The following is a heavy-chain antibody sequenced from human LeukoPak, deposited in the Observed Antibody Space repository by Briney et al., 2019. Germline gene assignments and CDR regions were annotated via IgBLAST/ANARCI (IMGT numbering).Heavy chain of an antibody. D-gene: IGHD3-22*01. CDR2: IKQDGSEK. CDR1: GSTFSSYW. CDR3: ARHYYDSSGYLDY. Sequence: GGSLRLSCAASGSTFSSYWMSWVRQAPGKGLEWVANIKQDGSEKYYVDSVKGRFTISRDNAKNSLYLQMNSQRAEDTAVYYCARHYYDSSGYLDYWGQGTLVTVSS. J-gene: IGHJ4*02. V-gene: IGHV3-7*01.